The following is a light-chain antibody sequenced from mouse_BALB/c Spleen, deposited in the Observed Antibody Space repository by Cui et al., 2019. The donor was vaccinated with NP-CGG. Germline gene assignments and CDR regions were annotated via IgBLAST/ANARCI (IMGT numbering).Light chain of an antibody. J-gene: IGLJ1*01. V-gene: IGLV1*01. CDR2: GTN. CDR3: ALWYSNHWV. Sequence: QDVVTQESALTTSPGETVTLTCRPSTGAVTTSNYANWVQEKPDHLFTGLIGGTNNRAPGVPARFSGSLIGDKAALTITGAQTEDEAIYFCALWYSNHWVFGGGTKLTVL. CDR1: TGAVTTSNY.